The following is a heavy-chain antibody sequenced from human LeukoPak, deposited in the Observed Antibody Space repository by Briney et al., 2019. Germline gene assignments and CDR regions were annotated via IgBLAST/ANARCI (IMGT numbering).Heavy chain of an antibody. Sequence: PSETLSLTCTVSGGSISSSSYYRGWIHQPPGKGLEWIGSIYYSGSTYYNPSLKSRVTISVDTSKNQFSLKLSSVTAADTAVYYCAREREEYSSSWYLVGNYYYYMDVWGKGTTVTVSS. V-gene: IGHV4-39*07. J-gene: IGHJ6*03. CDR3: AREREEYSSSWYLVGNYYYYMDV. CDR2: IYYSGST. D-gene: IGHD6-13*01. CDR1: GGSISSSSYY.